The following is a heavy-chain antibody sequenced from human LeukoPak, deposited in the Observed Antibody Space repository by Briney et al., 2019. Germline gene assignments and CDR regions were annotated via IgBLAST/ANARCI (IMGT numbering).Heavy chain of an antibody. J-gene: IGHJ6*02. CDR2: ISGCGGST. CDR3: AKEMVGYYYYGMDV. CDR1: GFTFSSYA. D-gene: IGHD3-10*01. Sequence: GGSLRLSCAASGFTFSSYAMSWVRQAPGKGLEWVSAISGCGGSTYYADSVKGRFTISRDNSKNTLYLQMNSLRAEDTAVYYCAKEMVGYYYYGMDVWGQGTTVTVSS. V-gene: IGHV3-23*01.